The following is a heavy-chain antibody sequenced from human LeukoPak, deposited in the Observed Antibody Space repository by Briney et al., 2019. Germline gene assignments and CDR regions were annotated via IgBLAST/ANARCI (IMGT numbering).Heavy chain of an antibody. V-gene: IGHV6-1*01. CDR3: ARSMVGGYFDF. CDR1: GDSVSSNSVA. D-gene: IGHD3-10*02. Sequence: SQTLSLTCVISGDSVSSNSVAWNWIRQSPSRGLEWLARTYYRSKWQNDYEASVKSRITINSDTSKNQFSLQLKSVTPDDTAVYYCARSMVGGYFDFWGQGTLVTVSS. J-gene: IGHJ4*02. CDR2: TYYRSKWQN.